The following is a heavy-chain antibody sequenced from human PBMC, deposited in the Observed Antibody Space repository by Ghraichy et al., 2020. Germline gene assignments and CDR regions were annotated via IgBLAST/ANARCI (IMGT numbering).Heavy chain of an antibody. V-gene: IGHV1-46*03. CDR2: INPSGGTT. CDR3: ARGCSGCSVDY. CDR1: GYTFTSYY. J-gene: IGHJ4*02. D-gene: IGHD2-15*01. Sequence: ASVKVSCKASGYTFTSYYMHWVRQAPGQGLEWMGIINPSGGTTSYAQKFQGRVTMTRDTSTSTAYMELGSLRSEDTAMYYCARGCSGCSVDYWGPETLVTVPP.